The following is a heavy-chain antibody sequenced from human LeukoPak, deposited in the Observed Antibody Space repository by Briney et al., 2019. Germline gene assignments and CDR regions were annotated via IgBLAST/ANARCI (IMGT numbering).Heavy chain of an antibody. CDR3: ARDTSALDLWSGYGH. CDR1: GFTFSSYW. J-gene: IGHJ4*02. D-gene: IGHD3-3*01. V-gene: IGHV3-7*01. CDR2: VKQDGSEK. Sequence: QPGGSLRLSCAASGFTFSSYWMSWIRQAPVKGLEWVANVKQDGSEKYYVDSVKGRFTISRDNAKNSLYLQMNSLRAEDTAVYYCARDTSALDLWSGYGHWGQGTLVTVSS.